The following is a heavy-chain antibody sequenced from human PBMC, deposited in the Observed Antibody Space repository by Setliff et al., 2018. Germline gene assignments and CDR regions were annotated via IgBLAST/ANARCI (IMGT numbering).Heavy chain of an antibody. V-gene: IGHV1-18*01. CDR3: SRLVRYXXRPSCQGPLVGEF. J-gene: IGHJ4*02. Sequence: ASVKVPCKTSGYTFTDYGITWVRQAPGQGLEWMGWISAHTGNTYYTPKLHGRVTLTTDTSTSTAYMEPTSLGSDDTAGYYFSRLVRYXXRPSCQGPLVGEFWGQGXLVTVSS. CDR1: GYTFTDYG. D-gene: IGHD3-10*01. CDR2: ISAHTGNT.